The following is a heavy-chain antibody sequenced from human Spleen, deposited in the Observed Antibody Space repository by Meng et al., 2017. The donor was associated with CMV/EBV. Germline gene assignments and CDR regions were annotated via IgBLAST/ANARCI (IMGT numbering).Heavy chain of an antibody. J-gene: IGHJ4*02. V-gene: IGHV3-7*01. D-gene: IGHD2/OR15-2a*01. CDR3: ARSGNSFYYYFDY. CDR1: GFTFNTHW. Sequence: GESLKISCAASGFTFNTHWMTWVRQAPGKGLEWVADINQDGSEKHYVDSEKGRITISRDNAKNSVHLQINSLRAEDTAVYYYARSGNSFYYYFDYWGQGTLVTVSS. CDR2: INQDGSEK.